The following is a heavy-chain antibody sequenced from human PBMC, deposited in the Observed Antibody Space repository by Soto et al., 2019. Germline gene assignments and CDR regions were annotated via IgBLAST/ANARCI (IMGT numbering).Heavy chain of an antibody. CDR1: GYSFTSYW. CDR3: ATPVSANGSDYGMDV. J-gene: IGHJ6*02. Sequence: HGESLKISCKGSGYSFTSYWIGWVRQMPGKGLEWMGIIYPGDSDTRYSPSFQGQVTISADKSISTAYLQWSSLKASDTAMYYCATPVSANGSDYGMDVWGQGTTVTVSS. V-gene: IGHV5-51*01. CDR2: IYPGDSDT. D-gene: IGHD5-18*01.